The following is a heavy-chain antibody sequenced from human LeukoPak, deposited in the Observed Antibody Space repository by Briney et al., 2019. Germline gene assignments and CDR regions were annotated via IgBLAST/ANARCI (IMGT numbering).Heavy chain of an antibody. CDR2: INSNTGDP. V-gene: IGHV7-4-1*02. CDR3: VRQYCGETTCRYRTYFDY. J-gene: IGHJ4*02. Sequence: ASVKVSCKASGYTFSSYAVNWVRQAPGQGLEWMGWINSNTGDPAYAKGFTGRFVFSLDTSVSTAYLQINSLKAEDTAVYYCVRQYCGETTCRYRTYFDYWGQGTLVTVSS. CDR1: GYTFSSYA. D-gene: IGHD2-21*01.